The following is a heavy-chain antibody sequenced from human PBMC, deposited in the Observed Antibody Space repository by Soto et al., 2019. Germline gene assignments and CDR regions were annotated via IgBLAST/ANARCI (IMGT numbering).Heavy chain of an antibody. CDR1: GLTFSSYA. J-gene: IGHJ6*03. D-gene: IGHD6-25*01. CDR2: ISGSGGST. Sequence: GGSLRLSCAASGLTFSSYAMSWVRQAPGKGLEWVSAISGSGGSTYYADSVKGRFTISRDNAKNTLYLQMNSLRAEDTAVYYCARPASASYYYMDVWGKGTTVTVSS. CDR3: ARPASASYYYMDV. V-gene: IGHV3-23*01.